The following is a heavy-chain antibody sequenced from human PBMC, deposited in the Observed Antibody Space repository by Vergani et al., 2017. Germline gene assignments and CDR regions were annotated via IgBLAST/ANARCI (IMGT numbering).Heavy chain of an antibody. CDR1: GYTFTSYY. CDR3: ARDRPAYSSGLVIAFDI. D-gene: IGHD6-19*01. CDR2: INAGNGNT. J-gene: IGHJ3*02. V-gene: IGHV1-3*01. Sequence: QVQLVQSGAEVKKPGASVKVSCKASGYTFTSYYMHWVRQAPGQRLEWMGWINAGNGNTKYSQKFQGRVTITRDTSASTAYMELSSLRSEDTAVYYCARDRPAYSSGLVIAFDIWGQGTMVTVSS.